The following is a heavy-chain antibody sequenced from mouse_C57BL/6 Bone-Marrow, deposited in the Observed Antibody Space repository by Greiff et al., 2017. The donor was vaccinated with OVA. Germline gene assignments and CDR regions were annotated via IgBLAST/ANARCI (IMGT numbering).Heavy chain of an antibody. Sequence: QVQLQQSGAELVRPGSSVKLSCKASGYTFTSYWMHWVKQRPIQGLEWIGNIDPSDSETHYNQKFKDKATLTVDKSSSTAYMQLSSLTSEDSAVYYCAKGAPYGSLYYYAMDYWGQGTSVTVSS. J-gene: IGHJ4*01. CDR1: GYTFTSYW. V-gene: IGHV1-52*01. CDR2: IDPSDSET. D-gene: IGHD1-1*01. CDR3: AKGAPYGSLYYYAMDY.